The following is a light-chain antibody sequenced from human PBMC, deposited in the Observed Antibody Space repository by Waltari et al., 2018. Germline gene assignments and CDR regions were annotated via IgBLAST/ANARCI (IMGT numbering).Light chain of an antibody. CDR3: QQYGSRWT. CDR2: KAS. J-gene: IGKJ1*01. Sequence: DIQMTQSPSTLSASLGDRVTLTCRASQSIGDSLAWYQQKPGKAPKLLVFKASTLERGVPSRFGGSGSGTEFTLTITSLQPDDVATYYCQQYGSRWTFGQGTKVEVK. V-gene: IGKV1-5*03. CDR1: QSIGDS.